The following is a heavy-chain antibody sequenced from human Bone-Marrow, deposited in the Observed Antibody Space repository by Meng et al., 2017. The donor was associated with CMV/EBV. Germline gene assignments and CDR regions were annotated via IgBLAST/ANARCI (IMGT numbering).Heavy chain of an antibody. D-gene: IGHD3-10*01. V-gene: IGHV3-48*03. CDR3: AKDFASKGWFGERDY. CDR1: GFTFSSYE. J-gene: IGHJ4*02. Sequence: GESLKISCAAPGFTFSSYEMNWVRQAPGKGLEWVSYISSSGSTIYYADSVKGRFTISRDNAKNSLYLQMNSLRAEDTAVYYCAKDFASKGWFGERDYWGQGTLVTVSS. CDR2: ISSSGSTI.